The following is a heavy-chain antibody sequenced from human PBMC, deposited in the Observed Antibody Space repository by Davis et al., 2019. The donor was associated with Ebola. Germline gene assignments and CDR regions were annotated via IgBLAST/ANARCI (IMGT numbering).Heavy chain of an antibody. D-gene: IGHD3-16*01. CDR1: GFTFSSYS. CDR3: ARDHIDLWGWFDP. J-gene: IGHJ5*02. CDR2: ISSSSSYI. Sequence: GGSLRLSCAASGFTFSSYSMNWVRQAPGKGLEWVSSISSSSSYIYYADSVKGRFTISRDNAKNSLYLQMNSLRAEVTAVYYCARDHIDLWGWFDPWGQGTLVTVSS. V-gene: IGHV3-21*01.